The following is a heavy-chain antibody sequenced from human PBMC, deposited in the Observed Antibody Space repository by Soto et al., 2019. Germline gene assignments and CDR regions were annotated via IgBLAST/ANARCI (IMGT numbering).Heavy chain of an antibody. D-gene: IGHD6-19*01. V-gene: IGHV3-23*01. CDR3: AKADGEQWLLPHLDK. CDR2: ISCCGGST. CDR1: GFNFKKFA. Sequence: EVQLLESGGGVVQPGGSLRLSCVASGFNFKKFAMSWVRQAPGEGLEWVSGISCCGGSTSYADSVKGRFSIVRDDSTNTLSLQRNNLRVEDTAQYYCAKADGEQWLLPHLDKWGQGTLVTVS. J-gene: IGHJ4*02.